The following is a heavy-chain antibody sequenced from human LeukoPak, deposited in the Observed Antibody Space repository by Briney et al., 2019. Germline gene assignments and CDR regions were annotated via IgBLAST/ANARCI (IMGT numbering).Heavy chain of an antibody. CDR2: TWYDGSNK. Sequence: GRSLRLSCAASGFTFSSYGMHWVRQAPGKGLEWVAVTWYDGSNKYYADSVKGRFTISRDNSKNTLYLQMNSLRAEDTAVYYCAKAGDSSGWYDPLDYWGQGTLVTVSS. D-gene: IGHD6-19*01. J-gene: IGHJ4*02. CDR3: AKAGDSSGWYDPLDY. V-gene: IGHV3-33*06. CDR1: GFTFSSYG.